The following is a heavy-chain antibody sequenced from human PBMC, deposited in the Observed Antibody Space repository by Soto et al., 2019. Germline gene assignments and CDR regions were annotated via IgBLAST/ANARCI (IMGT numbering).Heavy chain of an antibody. D-gene: IGHD4-4*01. CDR2: MNPKSANT. J-gene: IGHJ4*02. V-gene: IGHV1-8*01. Sequence: QVQLVQSGAEVKKPGASVKVSCKASRYTFISYDINWVRQATGQGVEWMGWMNPKSANTGYAQNFQGRVTMTRNTSISTAYMELSSLRSEDTAVYYCARSPSWETTVTPYYFDYWGQGTLVTVSS. CDR1: RYTFISYD. CDR3: ARSPSWETTVTPYYFDY.